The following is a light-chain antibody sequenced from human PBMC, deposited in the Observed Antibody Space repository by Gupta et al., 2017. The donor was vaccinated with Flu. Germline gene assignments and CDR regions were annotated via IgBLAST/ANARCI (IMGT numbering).Light chain of an antibody. J-gene: IGLJ1*01. CDR2: DVS. V-gene: IGLV2-14*04. CDR3: SSYTSSSTYV. CDR1: SSDVGGYDNY. Sequence: SSDVGGYDNYVSWYQQHPGKAPKLMIYDVSNRPSGVSNRFSGSKSGNTASLTISGLQAEDEADYYCSSYTSSSTYVFGTETKVTVL.